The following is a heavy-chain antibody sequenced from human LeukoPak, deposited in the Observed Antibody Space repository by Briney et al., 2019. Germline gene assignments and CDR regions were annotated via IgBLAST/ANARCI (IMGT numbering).Heavy chain of an antibody. CDR2: IYPGDSDT. V-gene: IGHV5-51*01. D-gene: IGHD3-9*01. Sequence: GESLKISCKGSGYSSTTYWIGWVRQMPGKGLEWMGIIYPGDSDTRYSPSFQGQVTISADKSISTAYLQWSSLKASDTAMYYCARPNQLRYFDYWGQGTLVTVSS. CDR1: GYSSTTYW. J-gene: IGHJ4*02. CDR3: ARPNQLRYFDY.